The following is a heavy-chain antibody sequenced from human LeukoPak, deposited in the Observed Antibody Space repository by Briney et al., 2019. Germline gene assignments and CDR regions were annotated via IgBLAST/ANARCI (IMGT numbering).Heavy chain of an antibody. J-gene: IGHJ5*02. CDR1: GYTLTELS. Sequence: ASVKVSCKVSGYTLTELSMHWVRQAPGKGLEWMGGFDPEDGETIYAQKFQGRVTMTEDTSTDTAYIELSSLRSEDTAVYYCATQGSGWYGNWFDPWGQGTLVTVSS. CDR2: FDPEDGET. V-gene: IGHV1-24*01. CDR3: ATQGSGWYGNWFDP. D-gene: IGHD6-19*01.